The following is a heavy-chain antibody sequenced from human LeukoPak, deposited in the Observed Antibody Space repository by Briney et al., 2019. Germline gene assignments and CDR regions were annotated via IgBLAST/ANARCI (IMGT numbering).Heavy chain of an antibody. D-gene: IGHD6-25*01. J-gene: IGHJ4*02. CDR3: ARVGTTSAAIVFDT. Sequence: GGSLRLSCAASGFIFSDYSMNWVRQAPGKGLEWVSIIYSGDTTYYTDSVKGRFTISRDNSKNTLYLQMNSLRAEDTAVYYCARVGTTSAAIVFDTWGQGTLVTVSS. CDR1: GFIFSDYS. V-gene: IGHV3-66*02. CDR2: IYSGDTT.